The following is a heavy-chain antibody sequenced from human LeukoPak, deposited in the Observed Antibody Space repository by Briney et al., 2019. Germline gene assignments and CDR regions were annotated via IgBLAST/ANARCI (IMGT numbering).Heavy chain of an antibody. CDR3: ARRIAFGGCLDY. CDR1: GGSIRSYY. D-gene: IGHD3-16*01. J-gene: IGHJ4*02. V-gene: IGHV4-59*01. CDR2: MSYSGST. Sequence: SETLSLTCTVSGGSIRSYYWNWIRQPPGKGLEWIGYMSYSGSTNYNPSLKSRVTILVDTSKNQFSLRLSSVTAADTAVYYRARRIAFGGCLDYWGQGTQVTVSS.